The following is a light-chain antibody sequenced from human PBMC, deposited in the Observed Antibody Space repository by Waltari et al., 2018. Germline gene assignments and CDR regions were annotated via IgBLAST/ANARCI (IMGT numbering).Light chain of an antibody. J-gene: IGKJ1*01. CDR1: QIVSRF. V-gene: IGKV3-20*01. CDR2: GSS. Sequence: EIVLTQSPGTLSLSPGERGTLSCRASQIVSRFLAWYQQKPGQAPRLLIYGSSTRATGIPYRFSGSGSGTDFSLTISRREPEDFAVYYCQKYDRLPATFGQGTKVEIK. CDR3: QKYDRLPAT.